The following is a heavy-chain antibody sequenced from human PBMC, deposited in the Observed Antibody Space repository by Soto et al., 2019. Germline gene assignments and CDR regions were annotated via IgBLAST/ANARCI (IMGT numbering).Heavy chain of an antibody. D-gene: IGHD2-21*02. CDR1: GFTFSSYA. V-gene: IGHV3-23*01. CDR2: ISGSGGST. Sequence: PGGSLRLSCAASGFTFSSYAMSWVRQAPGKGLEWVSAISGSGGSTYYADSVKGRFTISRDNSKNTLYLQMNSLRAEDTAVYYCAKAPYCGGDCYPYYFDYWGQGTLVTVSS. J-gene: IGHJ4*02. CDR3: AKAPYCGGDCYPYYFDY.